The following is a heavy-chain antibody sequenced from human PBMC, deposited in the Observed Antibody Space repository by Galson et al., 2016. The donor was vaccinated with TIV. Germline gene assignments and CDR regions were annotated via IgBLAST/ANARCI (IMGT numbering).Heavy chain of an antibody. V-gene: IGHV1-2*02. CDR3: ARDLDSTVTAPFDY. Sequence: SVKVSCKASGYTFTAYYLHWVRQAPGQGLEWMGWINPNTGDTNYAQNFQGRVTMTRDTSTRAAYMELNSLKSDDTAVYYCARDLDSTVTAPFDYWGQGTLVTVSS. CDR2: INPNTGDT. CDR1: GYTFTAYY. J-gene: IGHJ4*02. D-gene: IGHD2-21*02.